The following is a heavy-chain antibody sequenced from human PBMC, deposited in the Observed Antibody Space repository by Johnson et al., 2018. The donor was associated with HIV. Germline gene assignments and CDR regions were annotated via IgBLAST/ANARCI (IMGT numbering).Heavy chain of an antibody. Sequence: QVQLVESGGGVVHPGRSLRLSCAASGFTFSNYAMHWVRQAPGKGLEWVAIISSDESNKYYADAVQGRFTISRDNSKNTLYLQMSSLRAEDTAVYYCASGIAVAGTLLDAFDIWGQGTMVTVSS. D-gene: IGHD6-19*01. CDR3: ASGIAVAGTLLDAFDI. CDR1: GFTFSNYA. J-gene: IGHJ3*02. CDR2: ISSDESNK. V-gene: IGHV3-30*04.